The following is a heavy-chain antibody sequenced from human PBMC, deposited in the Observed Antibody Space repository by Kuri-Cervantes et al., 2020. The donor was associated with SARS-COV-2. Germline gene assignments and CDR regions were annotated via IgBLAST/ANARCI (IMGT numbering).Heavy chain of an antibody. V-gene: IGHV1-2*02. J-gene: IGHJ6*03. D-gene: IGHD6-13*01. CDR2: INPNSGGT. CDR3: ATGNYYYYYMDV. Sequence: ASLKVSCNASGYTFTGYYMHWVRQAPGQGLEWMGWINPNSGGTNYAQKFQGRVTMTRDTSISTAYMELSRLRSDDTAVYYCATGNYYYYYMDVWGKGTTVTVSS. CDR1: GYTFTGYY.